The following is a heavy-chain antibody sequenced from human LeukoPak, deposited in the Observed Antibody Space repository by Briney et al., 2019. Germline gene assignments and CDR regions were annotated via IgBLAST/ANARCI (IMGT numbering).Heavy chain of an antibody. CDR3: ARLFFFDY. CDR2: IYHSGTT. V-gene: IGHV4-38-2*01. CDR1: GYCINSGYF. J-gene: IGHJ4*02. Sequence: SETLSLTCAVSGYCINSGYFWGWIRQSPGKGLEWIASIYHSGTTYYNPSLKSRVTISVDTSKNQFSLKLSSVTAADTAVYYCARLFFFDYWGQGTLVTVSS.